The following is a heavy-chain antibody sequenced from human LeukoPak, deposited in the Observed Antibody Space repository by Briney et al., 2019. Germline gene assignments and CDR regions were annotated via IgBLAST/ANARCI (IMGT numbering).Heavy chain of an antibody. CDR3: TTGITIFGVARTSFDY. V-gene: IGHV3-15*01. D-gene: IGHD3-3*01. CDR2: IKSKTDGGTT. J-gene: IGHJ4*02. Sequence: GESLKISCAASGFTFSNAWMSWVRQAPGKGLEWVGRIKSKTDGGTTDYAAPVKGRFTISRDDSKNTLYLQMNSLKTEDTAVYYCTTGITIFGVARTSFDYWGQGTLVTVSS. CDR1: GFTFSNAW.